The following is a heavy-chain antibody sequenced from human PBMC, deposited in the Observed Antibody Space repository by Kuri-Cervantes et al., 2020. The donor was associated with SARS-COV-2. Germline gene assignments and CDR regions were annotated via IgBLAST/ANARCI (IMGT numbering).Heavy chain of an antibody. J-gene: IGHJ4*02. D-gene: IGHD3-16*01. CDR3: ARASPSLGELDY. CDR2: INHSGST. Sequence: SETLSLTCTVSGGSISSYYWSWIRQPPGKGLEWIGEINHSGSTNYNPSLKSRVTISVDTSKNQFSLKLSSVTTADTAVYYCARASPSLGELDYWGQGTLVTVSS. CDR1: GGSISSYY. V-gene: IGHV4-34*01.